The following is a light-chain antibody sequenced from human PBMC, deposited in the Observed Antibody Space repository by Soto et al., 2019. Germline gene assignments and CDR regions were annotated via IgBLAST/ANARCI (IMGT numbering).Light chain of an antibody. V-gene: IGLV2-14*01. J-gene: IGLJ1*01. Sequence: QSALTQPASVSGSPEQSITISCTGTSSDVGGYNSVSWYQQHPGKAPKLMIYDVSNRPSGVSSRFSGSRSGNTASLTISGLQAEDEADYYCSSFTSSITYVFGTGTKLTVL. CDR1: SSDVGGYNS. CDR2: DVS. CDR3: SSFTSSITYV.